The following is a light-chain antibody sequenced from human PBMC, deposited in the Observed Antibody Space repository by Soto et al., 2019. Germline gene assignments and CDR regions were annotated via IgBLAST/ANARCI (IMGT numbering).Light chain of an antibody. CDR1: SSDVGGSNH. J-gene: IGLJ3*02. Sequence: QSVLTQPASVSGSPGQSITISCTGTSSDVGGSNHVSWYQQHPGKAPKLMIFDVSTRPSGVSNRFSGSKSGNTASLTISGLQAEDDADYYCSSYATSSTLVLFGGGTKLTVL. V-gene: IGLV2-14*01. CDR3: SSYATSSTLVL. CDR2: DVS.